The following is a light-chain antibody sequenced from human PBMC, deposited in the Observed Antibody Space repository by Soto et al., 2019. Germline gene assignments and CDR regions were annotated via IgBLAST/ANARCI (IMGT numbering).Light chain of an antibody. V-gene: IGLV2-14*01. CDR2: EVS. J-gene: IGLJ1*01. CDR3: SSYTSSSTGV. Sequence: QSVLTQPASESGSPGQSITISCTGTSSDVGGYNYVSWYQQHPGKTPKLMIYEVSNRPSGVSNRFSGSKSGNTASLTISGLQAEDEADYYCSSYTSSSTGVFGTGTKLTVL. CDR1: SSDVGGYNY.